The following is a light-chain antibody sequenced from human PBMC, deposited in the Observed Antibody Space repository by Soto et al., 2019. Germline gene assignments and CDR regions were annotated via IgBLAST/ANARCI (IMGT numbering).Light chain of an antibody. J-gene: IGKJ1*01. CDR3: QQYHSWPPRT. Sequence: LTESRVTMYLSPGERATLSCRASQSVSSNLAWYQQKPGQAPRLLIYGVYTRAPGIPARFSGSGSGTEFTLTISSLQSEDFAVYYCQQYHSWPPRTFGQGTKVDVK. CDR2: GVY. CDR1: QSVSSN. V-gene: IGKV3D-15*01.